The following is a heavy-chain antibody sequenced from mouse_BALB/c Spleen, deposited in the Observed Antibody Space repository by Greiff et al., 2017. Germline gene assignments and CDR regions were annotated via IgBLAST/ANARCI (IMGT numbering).Heavy chain of an antibody. CDR1: GFTFSDYY. CDR3: ARDGNSFAY. CDR2: ISDGGSYT. Sequence: EVHLVESGGGLVKPGGSLKLSCAASGFTFSDYYMYWVRQTPEKRLEWVATISDGGSYTYYPDSVKGRFTISRDNAKNNLYLQMSSLKSEDTAMYYCARDGNSFAYWGQGTLVTVSA. V-gene: IGHV5-4*02. J-gene: IGHJ3*01. D-gene: IGHD2-1*01.